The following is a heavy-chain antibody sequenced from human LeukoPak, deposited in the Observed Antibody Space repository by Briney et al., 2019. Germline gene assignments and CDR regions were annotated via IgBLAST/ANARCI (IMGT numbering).Heavy chain of an antibody. CDR3: ARDPLGAAAGTFDT. CDR2: IIPIFGTA. J-gene: IGHJ5*02. D-gene: IGHD6-13*01. V-gene: IGHV1-69*05. CDR1: GGTFSSYA. Sequence: SVKVSCKASGGTFSSYAISWVRQAPGQGLEWMGGIIPIFGTANYAQKFQGRVTITTDESTSTAYMELSSLRSEDTAVYYCARDPLGAAAGTFDTWGQGTLVTVSS.